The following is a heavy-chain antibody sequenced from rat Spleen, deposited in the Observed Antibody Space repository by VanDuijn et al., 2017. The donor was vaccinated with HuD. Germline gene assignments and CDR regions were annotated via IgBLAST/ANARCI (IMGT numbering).Heavy chain of an antibody. D-gene: IGHD1-6*01. V-gene: IGHV5S14*01. CDR3: ARQELRIIPTLDY. CDR2: ISTGGGVT. CDR1: GFNFSNYG. J-gene: IGHJ2*01. Sequence: EVQLAESGGGLVQPGRSLKLSCAASGFNFSNYGMAWVRQTPTTGLECVASISTGGGVTHYRDSVRGRFTISRDNAKNTQYLQMDSLRSEDTTTYYCARQELRIIPTLDYWGQGVMVTVSS.